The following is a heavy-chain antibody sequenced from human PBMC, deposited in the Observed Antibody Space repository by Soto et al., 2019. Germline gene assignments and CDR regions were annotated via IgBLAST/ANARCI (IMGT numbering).Heavy chain of an antibody. J-gene: IGHJ6*02. Sequence: QVQLVQSGAEVKKPGSSVKVSCKASGDTFSSYAISWVRQAPGQGLEWMGGIIPIFGTANYAQKFQGRVTITADESTSTAYMELSSLRSEDTAVDCCARDGSGYRSRASPMDVWGHGTTVTVSS. CDR2: IIPIFGTA. CDR3: ARDGSGYRSRASPMDV. CDR1: GDTFSSYA. D-gene: IGHD3-22*01. V-gene: IGHV1-69*01.